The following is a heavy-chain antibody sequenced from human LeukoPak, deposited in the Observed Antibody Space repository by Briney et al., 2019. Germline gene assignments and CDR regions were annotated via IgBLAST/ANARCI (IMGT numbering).Heavy chain of an antibody. V-gene: IGHV4-39*01. Sequence: SETLSLTCTVSGGSISSSSYYWGWIRQPPGKGLEWIGSIYYSGSTYYNPSLKSRVTISVDTSKNQFSLKLSSVTAADTAVYYCARLKCDFWSGYYAYYYYYMDVWGKGTTVTVSS. CDR2: IYYSGST. CDR1: GGSISSSSYY. D-gene: IGHD3-3*01. CDR3: ARLKCDFWSGYYAYYYYYMDV. J-gene: IGHJ6*03.